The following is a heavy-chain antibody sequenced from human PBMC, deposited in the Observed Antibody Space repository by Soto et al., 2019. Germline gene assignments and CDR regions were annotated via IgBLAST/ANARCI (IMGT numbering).Heavy chain of an antibody. D-gene: IGHD3-10*01. Sequence: PGGSLRLSCAASGFTFSSYAMSWVRQAPGKGLEWVSAISGSGGSTYYADSVKGRFTISRDNSKNTLYLQMNSLRAEDTAVYYCAKEGRGLHGPKNAFDIWGQGTMVTVSS. V-gene: IGHV3-23*01. CDR3: AKEGRGLHGPKNAFDI. J-gene: IGHJ3*02. CDR2: ISGSGGST. CDR1: GFTFSSYA.